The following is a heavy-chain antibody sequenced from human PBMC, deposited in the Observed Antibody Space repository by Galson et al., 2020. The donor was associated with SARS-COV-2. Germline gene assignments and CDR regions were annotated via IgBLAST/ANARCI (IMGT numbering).Heavy chain of an antibody. CDR2: IWYDGSNK. CDR1: GFTFSSYG. V-gene: IGHV3-33*01. J-gene: IGHJ5*02. CDR3: ARERTRIAVAGFWFDP. Sequence: TGGSLRLSCAASGFTFSSYGMHWVRQAPGKGLEWVAVIWYDGSNKYYADSVKGRFTISRDNSKSTLYLQMNSLRAEDTAVYYCARERTRIAVAGFWFDPLGQGTLVTVSS. D-gene: IGHD6-19*01.